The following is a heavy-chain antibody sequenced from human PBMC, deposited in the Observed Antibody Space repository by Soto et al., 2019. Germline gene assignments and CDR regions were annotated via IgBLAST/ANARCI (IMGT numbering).Heavy chain of an antibody. CDR2: IRSKAYGGTT. CDR3: TRDIVGATIYYYGMDV. J-gene: IGHJ6*02. Sequence: GGSLRLSCTASGFTFGDYAMSWFRQAPGKGLEWVGFIRSKAYGGTTEYAASVKGRFTISRDDSKSIAYLQMNSLKTEDTAVYYCTRDIVGATIYYYGMDVWGQGTTVTVPS. V-gene: IGHV3-49*03. D-gene: IGHD1-26*01. CDR1: GFTFGDYA.